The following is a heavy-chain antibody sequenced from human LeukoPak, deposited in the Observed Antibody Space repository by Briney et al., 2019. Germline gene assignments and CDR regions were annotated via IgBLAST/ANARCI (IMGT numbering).Heavy chain of an antibody. CDR2: IYYSGST. Sequence: SDTLSLTCTVSGGSISSYYWSWIRQPPGKGLECIGYIYYSGSTNYNPSLKSRVTISVDTSKNQFSLKLSSVTAADTAVYYCARTYYYGSGSRRWFDPWGQGTLVTVSS. D-gene: IGHD3-10*01. J-gene: IGHJ5*02. CDR3: ARTYYYGSGSRRWFDP. V-gene: IGHV4-59*07. CDR1: GGSISSYY.